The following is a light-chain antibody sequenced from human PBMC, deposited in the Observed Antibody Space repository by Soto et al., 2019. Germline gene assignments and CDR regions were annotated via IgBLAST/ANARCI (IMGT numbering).Light chain of an antibody. CDR2: DAS. V-gene: IGKV3-11*01. CDR3: HQRSNWPQIT. J-gene: IGKJ4*01. CDR1: QSVSKY. Sequence: EIVLTQSPATLSLSPGERATLSCRASQSVSKYLAWYQQKPGQAPRLLIHDASNRATGIPARFRGSGSGTAFTLTISSLEPEDFGVYYCHQRSNWPQITFGGGTKVEIK.